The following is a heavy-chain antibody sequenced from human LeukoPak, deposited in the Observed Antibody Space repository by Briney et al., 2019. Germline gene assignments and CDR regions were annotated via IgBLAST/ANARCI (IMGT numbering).Heavy chain of an antibody. V-gene: IGHV4-30-4*01. CDR1: GGSISSGDYY. Sequence: PSETLSLTCTVSGGSISSGDYYWSWIRQPPGKGLEWIGYIYYSGSTYYNPSLKSRVTISVDTSKNQFSLKLSSVTAADTAVYYCARAVGYCSSTSCQWVDYWGQGTLVTVSS. J-gene: IGHJ4*02. CDR3: ARAVGYCSSTSCQWVDY. CDR2: IYYSGST. D-gene: IGHD2-2*01.